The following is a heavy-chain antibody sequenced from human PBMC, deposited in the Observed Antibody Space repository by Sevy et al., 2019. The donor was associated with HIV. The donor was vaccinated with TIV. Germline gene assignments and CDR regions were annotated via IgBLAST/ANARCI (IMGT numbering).Heavy chain of an antibody. CDR2: ISSSSSYI. CDR3: VSISTGYRSGIDAFDI. V-gene: IGHV3-21*01. CDR1: GFTFSSYS. Sequence: GGSLRLSCAASGFTFSSYSMNWVRQAPGKGLEWVSSISSSSSYIYYADSVKGRFTISRDNAKNTLYLQMNSLRAEDRAVYYCVSISTGYRSGIDAFDIWGQGTMVTVSS. D-gene: IGHD6-19*01. J-gene: IGHJ3*02.